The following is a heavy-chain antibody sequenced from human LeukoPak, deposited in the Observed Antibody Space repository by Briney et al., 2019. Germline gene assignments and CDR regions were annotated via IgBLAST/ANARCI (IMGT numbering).Heavy chain of an antibody. CDR2: IRTKANSYAT. CDR1: GFTFSDSA. D-gene: IGHD2-2*02. Sequence: GGSLRLSCAASGFTFSDSALHWVRHVSGKWLEWVGRIRTKANSYATTYAAAVKGRFTISRDDSKNTAYLQMNSLKTEDTAVYYCTRYCSSTSCYIPIWGQGSLVTVSS. V-gene: IGHV3-73*01. CDR3: TRYCSSTSCYIPI. J-gene: IGHJ4*02.